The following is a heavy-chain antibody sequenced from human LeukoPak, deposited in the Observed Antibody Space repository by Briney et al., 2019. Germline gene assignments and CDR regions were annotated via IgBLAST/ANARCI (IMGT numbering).Heavy chain of an antibody. CDR3: ARTIVGAAFDY. D-gene: IGHD1-26*01. V-gene: IGHV3-74*01. J-gene: IGHJ4*02. CDR2: IDGDGSST. Sequence: GGSLRLSCAASGFTFSSYWMHWVRQAPGKGLVWVSRIDGDGSSTSYADSVKGRFTIPRDNAKNTLYLQMNSLRAEDTAVYYCARTIVGAAFDYWGQGTLVTVSS. CDR1: GFTFSSYW.